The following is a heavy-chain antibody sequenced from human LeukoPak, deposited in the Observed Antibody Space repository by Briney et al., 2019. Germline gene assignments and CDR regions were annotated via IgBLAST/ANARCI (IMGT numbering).Heavy chain of an antibody. D-gene: IGHD1-1*01. V-gene: IGHV4-61*02. CDR3: ARVGRSGTGRYAFDI. J-gene: IGHJ3*02. CDR2: IYTSGST. CDR1: GGSISSGSYY. Sequence: PSQTLSLTCTVSGGSISSGSYYWSWIRQPAGKGLEWIGRIYTSGSTNYNPSLKSRVTISVDTSKNQFSLKLSSVTAADTAMYYCARVGRSGTGRYAFDIWGQGTMVTVSS.